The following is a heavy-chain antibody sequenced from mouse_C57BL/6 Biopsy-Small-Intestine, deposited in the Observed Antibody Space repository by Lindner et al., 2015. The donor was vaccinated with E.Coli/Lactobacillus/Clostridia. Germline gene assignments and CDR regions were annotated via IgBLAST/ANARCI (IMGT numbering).Heavy chain of an antibody. CDR2: INPSTGGA. CDR3: ARVHSGAMDY. CDR1: GYSFTGYY. Sequence: VQLQESGPELVKSGASVKISCKASGYSFTGYYMNWVKQSPEKSLEWIGEINPSTGGATYNQKFGAKVTLTVDRSSSTAYMQLTSLTSEDSAVYFCARVHSGAMDYWGQGTSVTVSS. D-gene: IGHD3-1*01. V-gene: IGHV1-42*01. J-gene: IGHJ4*01.